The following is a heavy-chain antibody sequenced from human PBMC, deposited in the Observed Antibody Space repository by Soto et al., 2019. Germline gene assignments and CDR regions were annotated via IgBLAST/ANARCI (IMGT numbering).Heavy chain of an antibody. D-gene: IGHD3-3*01. CDR2: INAGNGNT. CDR1: GYPFPSYA. CDR3: ARDFVYYYGMDV. J-gene: IGHJ6*02. Sequence: ASVKVSCKASGYPFPSYAMHWVRQAPGQRLEWMGWINAGNGNTKYSQKFQGRVTITRDTSASTAYMELSSLRSEDTAVYYCARDFVYYYGMDVWGQGTTVTVSS. V-gene: IGHV1-3*01.